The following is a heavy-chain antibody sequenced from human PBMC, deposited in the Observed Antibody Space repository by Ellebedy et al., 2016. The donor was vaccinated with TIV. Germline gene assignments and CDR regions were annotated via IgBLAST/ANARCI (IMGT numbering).Heavy chain of an antibody. J-gene: IGHJ3*02. D-gene: IGHD3-10*01. CDR3: AKAMIRGITNDPFDI. CDR2: IYPDDSDT. CDR1: EYNFTNYW. Sequence: GGSLRLXXQGSEYNFTNYWIGWVRQMPGKGLEWMGIIYPDDSDTRYSPSFQGQVIISADKSISVAYLQWSSLKASDTAMYYCAKAMIRGITNDPFDIWGQGTMVTVSS. V-gene: IGHV5-51*01.